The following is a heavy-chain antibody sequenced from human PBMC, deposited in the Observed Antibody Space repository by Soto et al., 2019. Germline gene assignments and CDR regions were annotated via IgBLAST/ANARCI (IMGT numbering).Heavy chain of an antibody. CDR2: VFYSGST. D-gene: IGHD7-27*01. V-gene: IGHV4-61*01. J-gene: IGHJ4*02. Sequence: PRETPPSTSLVSGGPVRMPPYYCSWFRPPPGNGLEWIGYVFYSGSTNYNPSLKSRVTMSVDTSKNQFSLKLNSLTAADTGVYYCASFVRTGWRYYFDFWGQGNVVT. CDR3: ASFVRTGWRYYFDF. CDR1: GGPVRMPPYY.